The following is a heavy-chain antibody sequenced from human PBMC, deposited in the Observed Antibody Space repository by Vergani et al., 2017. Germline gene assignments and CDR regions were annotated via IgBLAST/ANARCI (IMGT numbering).Heavy chain of an antibody. Sequence: QVQLQQWGAGLLKPSETLSLTCTVSGGSISSSSYYWGWIRQPPGKGLEWIGSNYYSGSTYYNPSLKSRVTISVDTSKNQFSLKLSSVTAADTAVYYCARKGYCTNGVCRGNWFDPWGQGTLVTVSS. V-gene: IGHV4-39*07. CDR1: GGSISSSSYY. CDR2: NYYSGST. J-gene: IGHJ5*02. D-gene: IGHD2-8*01. CDR3: ARKGYCTNGVCRGNWFDP.